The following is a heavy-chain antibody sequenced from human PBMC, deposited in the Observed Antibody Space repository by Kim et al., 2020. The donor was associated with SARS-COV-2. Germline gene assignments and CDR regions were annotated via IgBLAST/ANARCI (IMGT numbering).Heavy chain of an antibody. D-gene: IGHD6-19*01. V-gene: IGHV6-1*01. CDR2: TYYRSKWYN. CDR1: GDSVSSNNAA. Sequence: SQTLSLTCAVYGDSVSSNNAAWNWIRQSPSRGLEWLGRTYYRSKWYNDYAVSVRSRIIINPDTSKNQFSLQLSSVTPEDTAVYYCARQYTSPAPYCGLDVWGQGTTVTVSS. J-gene: IGHJ6*02. CDR3: ARQYTSPAPYCGLDV.